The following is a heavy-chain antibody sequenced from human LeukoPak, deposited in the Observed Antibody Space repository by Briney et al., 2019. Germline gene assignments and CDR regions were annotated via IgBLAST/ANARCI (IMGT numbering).Heavy chain of an antibody. J-gene: IGHJ5*01. Sequence: GGSLRLSCAASGFTFNKYWMTWVRQAPGKGLEWVANIKEDGSDKYYVDSVKGRFTISRDNAKNSLYLQVNNLRADDTAVYYCARDVGYLTFDCWGQGTLVTVSS. V-gene: IGHV3-7*01. D-gene: IGHD6-13*01. CDR3: ARDVGYLTFDC. CDR1: GFTFNKYW. CDR2: IKEDGSDK.